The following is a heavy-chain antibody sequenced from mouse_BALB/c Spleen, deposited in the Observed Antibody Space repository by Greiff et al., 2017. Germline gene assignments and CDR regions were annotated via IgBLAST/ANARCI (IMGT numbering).Heavy chain of an antibody. J-gene: IGHJ3*01. D-gene: IGHD2-4*01. CDR2: ISSGGSYT. CDR3: ARDDYDGVAY. V-gene: IGHV5-9-1*01. CDR1: GFTFSSYA. Sequence: DVMLVESGGGLVKPGGSLKLSCAASGFTFSSYAMSWVRQTPEKRLEWVATISSGGSYTYYPDSVKGRFTISRDNAKNTLYLQMSSLRSEDTAMYYCARDDYDGVAYWGQGTLVTVSA.